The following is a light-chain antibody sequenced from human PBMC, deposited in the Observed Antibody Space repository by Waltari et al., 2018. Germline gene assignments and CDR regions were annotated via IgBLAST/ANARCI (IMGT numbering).Light chain of an antibody. V-gene: IGLV3-1*01. CDR1: TLAEKS. J-gene: IGLJ1*01. Sequence: SSDLTQPPSVSVSPGQTATVTCFGGTLAEKSVSWYQQKPGQSPVLIIYQDTRRPSRIPWQFSGSKSGNTSTLTISEAQSMDEADYYCQACDISTIVFGSGTKVTVL. CDR2: QDT. CDR3: QACDISTIV.